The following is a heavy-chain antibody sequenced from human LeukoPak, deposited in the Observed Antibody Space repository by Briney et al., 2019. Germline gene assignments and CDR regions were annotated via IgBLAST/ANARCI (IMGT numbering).Heavy chain of an antibody. V-gene: IGHV3-30*02. D-gene: IGHD3-10*01. CDR2: IGYDESKK. CDR3: ARGPRMTLVREVSRLSASLDF. J-gene: IGHJ4*02. CDR1: GFTFNNFG. Sequence: GGSLRLSCEASGFTFNNFGMHWVRQAPGKGLEWVAFIGYDESKKYYAESVKGRFTISRDDSKNTLYLQMSALKTEDTAVYYCARGPRMTLVREVSRLSASLDFWGQGTLVTVSS.